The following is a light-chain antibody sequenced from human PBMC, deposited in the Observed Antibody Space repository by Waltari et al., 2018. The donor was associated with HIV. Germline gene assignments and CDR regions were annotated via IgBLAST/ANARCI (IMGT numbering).Light chain of an antibody. V-gene: IGKV3-20*01. Sequence: EIVLTQSPGTLSLSPGERATLSCRASQSVSSNYLAWYQQKPGQAPRLLIYCASNRATGIPDRFSGSGYGTDFTLTISRLEPEDFAVYYCQQYGSSPPYTFGQGTKLEIK. CDR3: QQYGSSPPYT. CDR1: QSVSSNY. J-gene: IGKJ2*01. CDR2: CAS.